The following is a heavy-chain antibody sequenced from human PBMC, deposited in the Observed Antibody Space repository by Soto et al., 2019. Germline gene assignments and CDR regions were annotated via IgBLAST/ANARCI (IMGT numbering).Heavy chain of an antibody. Sequence: EVQLLESGGGLVQPGGSLRLSCAASGFTFSSYAMSWVRQAPGKGLEWVSAISGSGGSTYYADSVKGRFTISRDNSKNTLYLQMNSLRAEDTAVYYCAKDRWGYSSGTIGDFDYWGQGTLVTVSS. CDR3: AKDRWGYSSGTIGDFDY. J-gene: IGHJ4*02. D-gene: IGHD6-19*01. V-gene: IGHV3-23*01. CDR2: ISGSGGST. CDR1: GFTFSSYA.